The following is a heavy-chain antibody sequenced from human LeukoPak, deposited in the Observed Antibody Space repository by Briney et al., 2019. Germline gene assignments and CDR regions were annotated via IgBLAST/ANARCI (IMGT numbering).Heavy chain of an antibody. CDR1: GGSISSGGYY. D-gene: IGHD4-17*01. CDR3: ARVIGDYGDYANAFDI. CDR2: IYHSGST. J-gene: IGHJ3*02. V-gene: IGHV4-30-2*01. Sequence: SETLSLTCTVSGGSISSGGYYWSWIRQPPGKGLEWIGYIYHSGSTYYNPSLKSRVTISVDRSKNQFSLKLSSVTAADTAVYYCARVIGDYGDYANAFDIWGQGTMVTVSS.